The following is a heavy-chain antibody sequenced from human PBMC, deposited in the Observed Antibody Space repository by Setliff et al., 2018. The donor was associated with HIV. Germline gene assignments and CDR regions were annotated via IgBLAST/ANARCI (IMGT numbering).Heavy chain of an antibody. D-gene: IGHD3-3*01. J-gene: IGHJ3*01. Sequence: GGSLRLSCAAFGFSFSKYSMSWVRQAPGKGLEWVANIKEDGSATYYVESVRGRFTISRDNPNNLLYPQMDSLRGEDTAVYYCAREGVHHNFWSGYTYYYGLDVWGQGTTVTVSS. CDR2: IKEDGSAT. CDR3: AREGVHHNFWSGYTYYYGLDV. CDR1: GFSFSKYS. V-gene: IGHV3-7*01.